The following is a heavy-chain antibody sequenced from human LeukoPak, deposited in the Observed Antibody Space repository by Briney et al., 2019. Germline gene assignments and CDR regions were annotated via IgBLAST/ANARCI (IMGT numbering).Heavy chain of an antibody. V-gene: IGHV3-53*01. CDR1: GFTVSSNS. CDR3: ARRAGAYSHPYDY. J-gene: IGHJ4*02. CDR2: IYSDNT. D-gene: IGHD4/OR15-4a*01. Sequence: GGSLRLSCTVSGFTVSSNSMSWVRQAPGKGLEWVSFIYSDNTHYSDSVKGRFTISRDNSKNTLHLQMNSLRAEDTAVYYCARRAGAYSHPYDYWGQGTLVTVSS.